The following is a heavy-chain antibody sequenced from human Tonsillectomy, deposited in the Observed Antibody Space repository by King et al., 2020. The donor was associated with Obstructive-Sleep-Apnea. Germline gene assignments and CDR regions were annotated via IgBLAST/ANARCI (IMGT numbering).Heavy chain of an antibody. Sequence: VQLVESGGGLIKPGGYLRLSCAASGFTFSDAWMSWVRQAPGRGLEWVGRIKSKTDGGTTDYGAPLKGRFIISRDDSRNALYLQMNTLKTEDTAVYYCTTELRSYGVRGFDYWGQGSLVTVSS. CDR1: GFTFSDAW. CDR2: IKSKTDGGTT. J-gene: IGHJ4*02. CDR3: TTELRSYGVRGFDY. D-gene: IGHD3-10*02. V-gene: IGHV3-15*01.